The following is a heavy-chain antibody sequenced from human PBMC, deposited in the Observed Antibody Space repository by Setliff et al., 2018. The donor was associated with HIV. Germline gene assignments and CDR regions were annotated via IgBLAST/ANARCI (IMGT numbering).Heavy chain of an antibody. CDR1: GFTFSNYE. V-gene: IGHV3-48*03. D-gene: IGHD3-22*01. CDR3: ARPNYYDSSGSFDY. Sequence: GGSLRLSCAASGFTFSNYEMNWVRQAPGKGLEWVSYISSSGTTIYYADSVKGRFTISRDNAKNSLYLQMSSLRAEDTAVYYCARPNYYDSSGSFDYWGQGTLVTVSS. CDR2: ISSSGTTI. J-gene: IGHJ4*02.